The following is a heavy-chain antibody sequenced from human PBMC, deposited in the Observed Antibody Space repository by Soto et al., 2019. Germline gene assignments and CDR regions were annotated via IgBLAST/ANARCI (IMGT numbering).Heavy chain of an antibody. J-gene: IGHJ5*02. V-gene: IGHV3-13*01. CDR1: GFILSTHH. D-gene: IGHD3-9*01. CDR2: IGTLGDT. Sequence: QLVASGGGLVQPGGSLRLSCVASGFILSTHHLHWVRDTPGEGLEWVSGIGTLGDTFYGASVKGRFTISRENAKNSLSLQMNSLTVGDTAVYYCVRGRSFDFASTPPPTFGPWGQGTLVTVSS. CDR3: VRGRSFDFASTPPPTFGP.